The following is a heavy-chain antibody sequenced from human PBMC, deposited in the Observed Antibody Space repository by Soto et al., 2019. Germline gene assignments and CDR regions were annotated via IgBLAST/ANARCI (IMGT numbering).Heavy chain of an antibody. CDR1: GFTFSSYA. V-gene: IGHV3-30-3*01. CDR3: ARGTYCSGGSCYSYYYYYGMDV. Sequence: GGSLRLSCAASGFTFSSYAMHWVRQAPGKGLEWVAVISYDGSNKYYADSVKGRFTISRDNSKNTLYLQMNSLRAEDTAVYYCARGTYCSGGSCYSYYYYYGMDVWGQGTTVTVSS. D-gene: IGHD2-15*01. J-gene: IGHJ6*02. CDR2: ISYDGSNK.